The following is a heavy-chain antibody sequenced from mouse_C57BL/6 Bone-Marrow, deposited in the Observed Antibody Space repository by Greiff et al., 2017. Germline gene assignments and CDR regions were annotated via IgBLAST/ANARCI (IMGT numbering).Heavy chain of an antibody. CDR1: GFTFSDYY. D-gene: IGHD6-1*01. CDR3: ARASWYYWYFDV. V-gene: IGHV5-12*01. CDR2: ISNGGGST. J-gene: IGHJ1*03. Sequence: EVKVVESGGGLVQPGGSLKLSCAASGFTFSDYYMYWVRQTPEKRLEWVAYISNGGGSTYYPDTVKGRFTISRDNAKNTLYLQMSRLKSEDTAMYYCARASWYYWYFDVWGTGTTVTVSS.